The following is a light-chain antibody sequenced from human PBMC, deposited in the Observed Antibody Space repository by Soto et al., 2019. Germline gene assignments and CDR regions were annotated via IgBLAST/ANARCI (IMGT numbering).Light chain of an antibody. Sequence: EIVMTQSPATLSVSPGERASLSCRASQIIANNLAWYQQKPGQAPRLLIYGASTRAPGIPARFSGSGSGTEFTLTISSLQSEDFAVYYCQQYNTWPRTFGQGTKVDIK. CDR3: QQYNTWPRT. J-gene: IGKJ1*01. V-gene: IGKV3-15*01. CDR1: QIIANN. CDR2: GAS.